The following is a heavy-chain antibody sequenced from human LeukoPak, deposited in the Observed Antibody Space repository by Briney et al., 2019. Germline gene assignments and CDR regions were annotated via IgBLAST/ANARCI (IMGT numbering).Heavy chain of an antibody. D-gene: IGHD3-3*01. J-gene: IGHJ4*02. CDR2: ISSSGGTT. Sequence: PGGSLRLSCAAFGFNFSTYAMNWVRQAPGKGLEWVSFISSSGGTTYYGDSVKGRFTISRDNSKSTLYLQLNSLRAEDTAVYYCARDDFWSAHWGQGTLVIVSS. V-gene: IGHV3-23*01. CDR3: ARDDFWSAH. CDR1: GFNFSTYA.